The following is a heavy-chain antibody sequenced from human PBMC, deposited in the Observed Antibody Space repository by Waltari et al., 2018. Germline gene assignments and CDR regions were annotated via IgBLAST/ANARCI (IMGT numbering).Heavy chain of an antibody. CDR2: IYWNDDK. J-gene: IGHJ3*02. CDR3: ARLYSSSWYPAFDI. CDR1: GFSLSTSGVG. V-gene: IGHV2-5*01. Sequence: QITLKESGPTLVKPTQTLTLTCTFSGFSLSTSGVGVGWIRQPPGKALEWLALIYWNDDKRYSPSLKSRLTITKDTSKNQVVLTMTNMDPVDTATYYCARLYSSSWYPAFDIWGQGTMFTVSS. D-gene: IGHD6-13*01.